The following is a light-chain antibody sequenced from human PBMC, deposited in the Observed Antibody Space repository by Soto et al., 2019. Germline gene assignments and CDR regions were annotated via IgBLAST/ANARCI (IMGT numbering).Light chain of an antibody. CDR1: ESVVSNY. CDR2: DAS. CDR3: QHYNNWPPGRT. V-gene: IGKV3-20*01. J-gene: IGKJ1*01. Sequence: EIVLTQSPGTLSLSPGERATLSCRATESVVSNYLAWYQLKPGQAPRLLIYDASSRATGIPDRFSGSGSGTEFTLTISSPQSEDSALYYCQHYNNWPPGRTFGQGTKV.